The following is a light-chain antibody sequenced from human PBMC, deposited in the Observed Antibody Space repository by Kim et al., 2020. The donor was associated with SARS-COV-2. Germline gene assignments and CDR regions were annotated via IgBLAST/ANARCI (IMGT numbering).Light chain of an antibody. CDR3: SSYTSSSTLYV. CDR1: SSDVGGYNY. V-gene: IGLV2-14*04. CDR2: DVS. J-gene: IGLJ1*01. Sequence: QSITISCTGTSSDVGGYNYVSWYQQHPGKAPKLRIYDVSKRPSGVSNRFSGSKSGNTASLTISGLQAEDEADYYCSSYTSSSTLYVFGTGTKVTVL.